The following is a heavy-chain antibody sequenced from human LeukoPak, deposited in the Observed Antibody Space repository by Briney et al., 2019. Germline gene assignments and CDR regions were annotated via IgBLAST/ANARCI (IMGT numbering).Heavy chain of an antibody. V-gene: IGHV3-74*01. D-gene: IGHD1-26*01. Sequence: AGGSLRLPCVASGFTFTNFGMMWVRQAPGKGLVWVSYINSDGRSTTYADSVKGRFTISRDNAKNTLYLQMNSLRAEDTAIYYCTRNYNGMSYWGQGTLVIVSS. CDR1: GFTFTNFG. CDR2: INSDGRST. J-gene: IGHJ4*02. CDR3: TRNYNGMSY.